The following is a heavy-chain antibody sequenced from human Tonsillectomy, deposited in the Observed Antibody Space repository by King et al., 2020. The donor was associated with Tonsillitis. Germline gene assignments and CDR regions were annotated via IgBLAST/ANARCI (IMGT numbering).Heavy chain of an antibody. V-gene: IGHV1-8*01. Sequence: QLVQSGAEVKKPGASVKVSCKASGYTFTSYDINWVRQATGQGLEWMGWMNPNSANTGSAQKFQGRVTMTWNTSIRTAYMELSSLTSVDTAVYYCARIGHTYGYLAYDYWGQGTLVTVSS. CDR2: MNPNSANT. CDR3: ARIGHTYGYLAYDY. J-gene: IGHJ4*02. D-gene: IGHD5-18*01. CDR1: GYTFTSYD.